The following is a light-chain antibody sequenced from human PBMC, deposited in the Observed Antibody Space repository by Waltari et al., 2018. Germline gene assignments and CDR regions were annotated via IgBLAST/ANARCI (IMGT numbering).Light chain of an antibody. CDR2: AAS. CDR3: QQYGISPPWT. J-gene: IGKJ1*01. Sequence: EIVLTQSPGTLSLSPGERATLSCRASQSLANNYLAWYQRKPGQAPRLLIYAASNRASGIPDRFSGSGSGTDFTLTISRLEPEDFAIYYCQQYGISPPWTFGQGTKVEIK. CDR1: QSLANNY. V-gene: IGKV3-20*01.